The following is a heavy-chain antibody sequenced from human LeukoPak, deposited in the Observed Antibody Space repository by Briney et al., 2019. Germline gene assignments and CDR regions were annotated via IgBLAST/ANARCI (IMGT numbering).Heavy chain of an antibody. D-gene: IGHD3-16*01. Sequence: GGALRLSCAASGCTFSTYWRSWVRQAPGRGLEGVANIKQDGREKYYVDSVKGRFTISRDNAKNSLYLQMNSLRAEDTAVYYCATGGDRFDYWGQGTLVTVSS. CDR3: ATGGDRFDY. CDR1: GCTFSTYW. V-gene: IGHV3-7*01. J-gene: IGHJ4*02. CDR2: IKQDGREK.